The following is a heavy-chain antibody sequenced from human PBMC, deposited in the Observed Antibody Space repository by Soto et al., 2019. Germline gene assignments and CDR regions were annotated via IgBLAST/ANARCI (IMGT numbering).Heavy chain of an antibody. V-gene: IGHV4-59*01. CDR3: ARDLQDYGDPRYYYGMDV. CDR2: IYYSGST. CDR1: GGSISSYY. D-gene: IGHD4-17*01. Sequence: SETLSLTCTVSGGSISSYYWSWIRQPPGKGLEWIGYIYYSGSTNYNPSLKSRVPISVDTSKNQFSLNLSSVTAADTAVYYCARDLQDYGDPRYYYGMDVWGQGTTVTVSS. J-gene: IGHJ6*02.